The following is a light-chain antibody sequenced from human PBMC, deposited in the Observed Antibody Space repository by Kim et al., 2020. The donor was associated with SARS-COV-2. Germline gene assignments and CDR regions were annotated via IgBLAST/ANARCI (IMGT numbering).Light chain of an antibody. Sequence: SLSPGERATLSCRASQSVSNSYLAWYQQKPGQAPRLLIYGASSRATGIPDRFTGSGSGTDFTLTISRLEHEDVAVYYCQQYGSSPRTFGQGTKLEI. CDR2: GAS. J-gene: IGKJ2*02. CDR1: QSVSNSY. CDR3: QQYGSSPRT. V-gene: IGKV3-20*01.